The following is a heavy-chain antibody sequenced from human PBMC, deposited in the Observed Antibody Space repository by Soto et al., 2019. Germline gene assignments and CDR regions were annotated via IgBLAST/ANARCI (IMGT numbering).Heavy chain of an antibody. CDR2: IIPILGSA. Sequence: QVQLVQSGAEVKKPGSSVKVSCKASGGSFSSNAVSWVRQAPGQGLEWMGGIIPILGSANYAQQFRDRLTITADGSTTTTHMELNSLRSEDAAVYYCASRERVDAFDIWGQGTSVTVSS. V-gene: IGHV1-69*01. D-gene: IGHD1-26*01. CDR1: GGSFSSNA. J-gene: IGHJ3*02. CDR3: ASRERVDAFDI.